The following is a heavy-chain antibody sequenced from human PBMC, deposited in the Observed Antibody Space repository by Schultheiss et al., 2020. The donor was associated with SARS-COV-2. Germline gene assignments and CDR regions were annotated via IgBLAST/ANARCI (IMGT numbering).Heavy chain of an antibody. Sequence: GGSLRLSCAASGFTFKTYGMHWVRQTPRGGLQWVAVIWYDGSNKYYADSVKGRFTISRDNSKNTLYLQMNSLRAEDTAVYYCARDPTGDCSSTSCYHYYYYGMDVWGQGTTVTGSS. CDR3: ARDPTGDCSSTSCYHYYYYGMDV. V-gene: IGHV3-33*01. CDR2: IWYDGSNK. CDR1: GFTFKTYG. D-gene: IGHD2-2*01. J-gene: IGHJ6*02.